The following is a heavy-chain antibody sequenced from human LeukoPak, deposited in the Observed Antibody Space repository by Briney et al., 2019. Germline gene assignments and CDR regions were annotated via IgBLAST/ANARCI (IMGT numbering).Heavy chain of an antibody. D-gene: IGHD3-9*01. Sequence: GGSLRLSCAASGFTFSSYAMSWVRQAPGKGLEWVSAISGSGGSTYYADSVKGRFTISRDNSKNTLYLQMNSLRAEDTAVYYCAKDGIRYFAWLPEVDYWGQGTLVTVSS. V-gene: IGHV3-23*01. CDR2: ISGSGGST. CDR3: AKDGIRYFAWLPEVDY. J-gene: IGHJ4*02. CDR1: GFTFSSYA.